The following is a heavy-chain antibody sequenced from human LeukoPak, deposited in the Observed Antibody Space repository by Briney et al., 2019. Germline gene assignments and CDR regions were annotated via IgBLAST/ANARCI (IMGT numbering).Heavy chain of an antibody. D-gene: IGHD3-22*01. Sequence: PGGSLRLSCAASGFTFSSYAMSWVRQAPGKGLEWVSAISGSGGSTYYADSVKGRFTISRDNSKNTLYLQMNSLRAEDTALYYCAKPFSSGYSLFDYWGQGTLVTVSS. J-gene: IGHJ4*02. CDR1: GFTFSSYA. CDR2: ISGSGGST. CDR3: AKPFSSGYSLFDY. V-gene: IGHV3-23*01.